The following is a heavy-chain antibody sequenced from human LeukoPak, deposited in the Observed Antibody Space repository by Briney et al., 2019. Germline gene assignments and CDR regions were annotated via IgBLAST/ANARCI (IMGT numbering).Heavy chain of an antibody. D-gene: IGHD3-3*01. V-gene: IGHV3-23*01. CDR1: GFTFSSYA. CDR3: ARGRGLGVVSPYFDY. Sequence: PGGSLRLSCAASGFTFSSYAMSWVRQAPGKGLEWVSAISGSGGSTYYAASVRGRFTISRDNSKNIVSLQMNNLRAEDTAVYYCARGRGLGVVSPYFDYWGQGTLVTVSS. J-gene: IGHJ4*02. CDR2: ISGSGGST.